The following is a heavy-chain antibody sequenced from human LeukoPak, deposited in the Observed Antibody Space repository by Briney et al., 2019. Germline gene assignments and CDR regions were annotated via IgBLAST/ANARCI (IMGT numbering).Heavy chain of an antibody. V-gene: IGHV3-74*01. J-gene: IGHJ4*02. CDR1: GFTFSSYW. CDR3: ARWDYYDSSGSDY. Sequence: GGSLRLSCAASGFTFSSYWMHGVRQAPGKGLVWVSRINSDGSSTSYADSVKGRFTISRDNAKNTLYLQMNSLRAEDTAVYYCARWDYYDSSGSDYWGQGTLVTVSS. CDR2: INSDGSST. D-gene: IGHD3-22*01.